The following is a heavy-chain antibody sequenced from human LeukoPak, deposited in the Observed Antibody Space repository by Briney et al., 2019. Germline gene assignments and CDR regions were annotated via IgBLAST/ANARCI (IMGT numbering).Heavy chain of an antibody. J-gene: IGHJ4*02. D-gene: IGHD5-12*01. CDR3: TRDTQMYGYSDYDFPDY. Sequence: ASVKVSCKASGYTFTAYYLHWVRQAPGQGLEWMGWINPNSGGTNYAQRFQGRVTMTRDTSTSTVYMDLSRLTSDDTAVYYCTRDTQMYGYSDYDFPDYWGQGTLVTVSS. CDR1: GYTFTAYY. CDR2: INPNSGGT. V-gene: IGHV1-2*02.